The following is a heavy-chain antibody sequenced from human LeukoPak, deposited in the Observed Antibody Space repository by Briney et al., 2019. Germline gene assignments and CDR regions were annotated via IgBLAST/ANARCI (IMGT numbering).Heavy chain of an antibody. Sequence: PSETLSLTCAGYGRSFSGYYWSSIPQTPAKGLERNQEINRSGSTNYNPPRKSRDNISLDTSPNQISLKLSSVTAADTAVYYCSRRGFYYYDSSGYYYVGRNTFDYWGQGTLVTVSS. CDR1: GRSFSGYY. CDR3: SRRGFYYYDSSGYYYVGRNTFDY. V-gene: IGHV4-34*01. J-gene: IGHJ4*02. D-gene: IGHD3-22*01. CDR2: INRSGST.